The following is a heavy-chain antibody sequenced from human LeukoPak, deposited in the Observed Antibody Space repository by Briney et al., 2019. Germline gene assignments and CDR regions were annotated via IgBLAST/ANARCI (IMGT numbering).Heavy chain of an antibody. V-gene: IGHV1-2*02. Sequence: ASVKVSCKASGYTFTGYYMHWVRQAPGQGLEWMGWINPNSGGTNYSQKFQGSVTMTRDTSSSTAYMQLSRMRSDDTAVYYCARGGVAAAGTVRWFDPWGQGTLVTVSS. D-gene: IGHD6-13*01. CDR1: GYTFTGYY. CDR2: INPNSGGT. J-gene: IGHJ5*02. CDR3: ARGGVAAAGTVRWFDP.